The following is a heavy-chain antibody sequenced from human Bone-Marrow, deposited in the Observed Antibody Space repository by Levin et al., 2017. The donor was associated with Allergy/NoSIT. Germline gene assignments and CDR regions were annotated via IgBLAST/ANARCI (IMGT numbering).Heavy chain of an antibody. J-gene: IGHJ5*02. CDR3: ARGGYCSGSSCLGWFDP. D-gene: IGHD2-15*01. Sequence: SETLSLTCTVSGGSISSGSYYWGWIRQPPGTGLEWIGTIYYSGRTYYNPSLKSRVTISVDTSKNQFSLKLNSVTAADTAVYYCARGGYCSGSSCLGWFDPWGQGTLVTVSS. CDR1: GGSISSGSYY. CDR2: IYYSGRT. V-gene: IGHV4-39*07.